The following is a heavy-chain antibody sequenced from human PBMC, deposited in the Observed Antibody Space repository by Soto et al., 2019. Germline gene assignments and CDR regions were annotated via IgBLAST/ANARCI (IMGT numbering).Heavy chain of an antibody. J-gene: IGHJ4*02. V-gene: IGHV3-23*01. CDR1: GFTFSHYS. CDR2: MSISGEKT. Sequence: EVQLLESGGGLVQPGGSLRLSCAASGFTFSHYSMAWVRQTPEKGLEWVSGMSISGEKTFYADFVKGRFTVSRDSPKNTVYLQMNTLRAEDTAIYYCTRWDGFADFWGQGTLVTVSS. CDR3: TRWDGFADF. D-gene: IGHD1-26*01.